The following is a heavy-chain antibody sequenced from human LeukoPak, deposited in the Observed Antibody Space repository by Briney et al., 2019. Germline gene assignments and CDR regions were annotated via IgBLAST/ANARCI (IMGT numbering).Heavy chain of an antibody. CDR1: GLTFSSYA. Sequence: GGSLRLSCAASGLTFSSYAMSWARQAPGKGLEWVSYISSSGSTIYYADSVKGRFTISRDNAKNSLYLQMNSLRDEDTAVYYCARGGSGYGDYYYFYAMDVWGQGTTVTVSS. V-gene: IGHV3-48*02. D-gene: IGHD3-22*01. CDR3: ARGGSGYGDYYYFYAMDV. CDR2: ISSSGSTI. J-gene: IGHJ6*02.